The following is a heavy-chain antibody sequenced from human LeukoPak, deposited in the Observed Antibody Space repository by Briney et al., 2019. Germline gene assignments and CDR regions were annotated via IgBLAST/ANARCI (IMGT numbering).Heavy chain of an antibody. D-gene: IGHD6-19*01. Sequence: PGGSLRLSCVASGFTFTTYAMTWVRQAPGKGLEWVSTIGSSGGRTFYADSVKGRFTISRDNSKNTLFLRMNSLRAEDTAVYYCAKYSSAWYNDPFDIWGQGTMVTVSS. CDR2: IGSSGGRT. CDR3: AKYSSAWYNDPFDI. CDR1: GFTFTTYA. V-gene: IGHV3-23*01. J-gene: IGHJ3*02.